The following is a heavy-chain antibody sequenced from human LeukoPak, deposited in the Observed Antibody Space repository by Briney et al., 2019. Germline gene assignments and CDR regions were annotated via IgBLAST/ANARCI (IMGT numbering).Heavy chain of an antibody. Sequence: PAGSLRLSCAASAFTFSSYEMNWVRQAPGKGLEWVSYINISGSTIYYADSVKGRFTIYRDNAKNSLYLQMNSLRVEDTAVYYCAREGLWGAARDAFDIWGQGTMVTVSS. CDR2: INISGSTI. CDR3: AREGLWGAARDAFDI. D-gene: IGHD6-6*01. V-gene: IGHV3-48*03. J-gene: IGHJ3*02. CDR1: AFTFSSYE.